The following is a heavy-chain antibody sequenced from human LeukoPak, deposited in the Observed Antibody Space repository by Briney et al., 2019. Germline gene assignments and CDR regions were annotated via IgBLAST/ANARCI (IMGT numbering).Heavy chain of an antibody. CDR3: ARQIRTTTDYLDY. Sequence: GGSLRLSCTASGISFGDYAMTWVRQAPGKGLEWVGFIRSKTYGGTTEYAASVKGGFTISRDDSKSIAYLQMNSLKTEDTAVYYCARQIRTTTDYLDYWGQGTLVTVSS. J-gene: IGHJ4*02. CDR2: IRSKTYGGTT. D-gene: IGHD4-17*01. CDR1: GISFGDYA. V-gene: IGHV3-49*04.